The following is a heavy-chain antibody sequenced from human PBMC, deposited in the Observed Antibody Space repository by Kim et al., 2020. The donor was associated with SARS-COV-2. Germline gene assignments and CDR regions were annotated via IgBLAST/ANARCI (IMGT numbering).Heavy chain of an antibody. J-gene: IGHJ6*02. D-gene: IGHD5-18*01. Sequence: GGSLRLSCAASGFTFSSYSMNWVRQAPGKGLEWVSSISSSSSYIYYADSVKGRFTISRDNAKNSLYLQMNSLRAEDTAVYYCARGGPPRGAAMTSYYYYYGMDVWGQGTTVTVSS. CDR3: ARGGPPRGAAMTSYYYYYGMDV. V-gene: IGHV3-21*01. CDR2: ISSSSSYI. CDR1: GFTFSSYS.